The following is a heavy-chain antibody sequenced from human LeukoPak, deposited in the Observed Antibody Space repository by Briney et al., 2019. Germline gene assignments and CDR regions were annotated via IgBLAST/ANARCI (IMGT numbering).Heavy chain of an antibody. V-gene: IGHV4-39*07. CDR3: ASVPQYSSSWYFPPYPYYYYMDV. J-gene: IGHJ6*03. D-gene: IGHD6-13*01. CDR1: GGSISSSSYY. Sequence: SETLSLTCTVSGGSISSSSYYWGWIRQPPGKGLEWIGSIYYSGSTYYNPSLKSRVTISVDTSKNQFFLKLSSVTAADTAVYYCASVPQYSSSWYFPPYPYYYYMDVWGKGTTVTVSS. CDR2: IYYSGST.